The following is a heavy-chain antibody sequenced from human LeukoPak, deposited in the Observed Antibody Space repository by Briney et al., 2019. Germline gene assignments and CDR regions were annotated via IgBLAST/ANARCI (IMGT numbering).Heavy chain of an antibody. CDR2: ISYDGSNK. D-gene: IGHD2-8*01. Sequence: GGSLRLSCAASGFTFSSYAMHWVRQAPGKGLEWVAVISYDGSNKYYADSVKGRFTISRDNSKNTLYLQMNSLRAEDTAVYYFAREGRIVLMVYAPGSWFDPWGQGTLVTVSS. V-gene: IGHV3-30*04. CDR1: GFTFSSYA. J-gene: IGHJ5*02. CDR3: AREGRIVLMVYAPGSWFDP.